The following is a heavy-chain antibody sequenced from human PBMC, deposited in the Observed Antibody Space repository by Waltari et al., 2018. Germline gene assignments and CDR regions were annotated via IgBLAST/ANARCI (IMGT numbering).Heavy chain of an antibody. V-gene: IGHV3-74*01. D-gene: IGHD5-18*01. CDR3: ASFDTANDAFDI. CDR2: INTDGSST. CDR1: GFTFSSYW. Sequence: EVQLVESGGGLVQPGGSLRLSCAASGFTFSSYWMHWVRQAPGKGLVWFSRINTDGSSTSYADSVKGRFTISRDNAKNTLYLQMNSLRAEDTAVYYCASFDTANDAFDIWGQGTMVTVSS. J-gene: IGHJ3*02.